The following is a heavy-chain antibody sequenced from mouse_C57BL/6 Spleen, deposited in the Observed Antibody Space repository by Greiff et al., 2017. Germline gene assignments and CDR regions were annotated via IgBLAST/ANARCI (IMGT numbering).Heavy chain of an antibody. CDR1: GYSITSGYY. Sequence: EVKLMESGPGLVKPSQSLSLTCSVTGYSITSGYYWNWIRQFPGNKLEWMGYISYDGSNNYNPSLKNRISITRDTSKNQFFLKLNSVTTEDTATYYCARERDYYGSSYDWYFDVWGTGTTVTVSS. V-gene: IGHV3-6*01. CDR3: ARERDYYGSSYDWYFDV. D-gene: IGHD1-1*01. J-gene: IGHJ1*03. CDR2: ISYDGSN.